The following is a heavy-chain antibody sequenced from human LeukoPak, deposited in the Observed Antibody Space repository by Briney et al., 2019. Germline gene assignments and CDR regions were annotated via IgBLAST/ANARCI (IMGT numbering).Heavy chain of an antibody. CDR2: ISSSGNTT. V-gene: IGHV3-11*04. CDR1: GFTFSDYY. J-gene: IGHJ4*02. CDR3: ARWGPYDILTGYYYRPLDY. Sequence: GGSLRLSCAASGFTFSDYYMSWIRQAPGKGLECVSYISSSGNTTYHADSVKGRFTISRDNAKNSLYLQMSSLRAEDTAVYYCARWGPYDILTGYYYRPLDYWGQGTLVTVSS. D-gene: IGHD3-9*01.